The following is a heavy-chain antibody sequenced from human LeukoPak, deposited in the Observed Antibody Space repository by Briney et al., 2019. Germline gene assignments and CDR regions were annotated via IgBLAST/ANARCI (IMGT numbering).Heavy chain of an antibody. CDR3: AIRPLGYCSGGTCRDY. V-gene: IGHV4-59*11. Sequence: SETLSLTCTVSGVSSSSHYWTWIRQPPGKGQEWIGCAHYSGGTKYNPSFNSRVTISLDTSKNQFSLRLSSVTAADTAVYYCAIRPLGYCSGGTCRDYWGQGTLVAVSS. J-gene: IGHJ4*02. CDR2: AHYSGGT. CDR1: GVSSSSHY. D-gene: IGHD2-15*01.